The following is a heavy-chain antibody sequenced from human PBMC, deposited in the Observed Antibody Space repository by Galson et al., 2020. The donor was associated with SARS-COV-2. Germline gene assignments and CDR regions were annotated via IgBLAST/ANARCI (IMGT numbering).Heavy chain of an antibody. V-gene: IGHV3-30*04. CDR1: GFTFSSYA. CDR2: ILYDGSNK. D-gene: IGHD3-9*01. J-gene: IGHJ4*02. Sequence: GESLKISCAASGFTFSSYAMHWVRQAPGKGLEWVAVILYDGSNKYYADSVKGRFTISRDNSKNTLYLQMNSLRAEDTAVYYCARESILTHDYWGQGTLVTVSS. CDR3: ARESILTHDY.